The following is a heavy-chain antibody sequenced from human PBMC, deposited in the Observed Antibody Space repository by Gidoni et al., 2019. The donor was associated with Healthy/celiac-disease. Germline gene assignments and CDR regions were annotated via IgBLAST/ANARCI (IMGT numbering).Heavy chain of an antibody. J-gene: IGHJ6*02. Sequence: EVQLVESGGGLVQPGRSLRLSCAASGFPFDDYAMHWVRQAPGKGLEWVSGISWNSGSIGYADSVKGRFTISRDNAKNSLYLQMNSLRAEDTALYYCAKVPAYYDSSGYPTYYYGMDVWGQGTTVTVSS. V-gene: IGHV3-9*01. CDR3: AKVPAYYDSSGYPTYYYGMDV. D-gene: IGHD3-22*01. CDR1: GFPFDDYA. CDR2: ISWNSGSI.